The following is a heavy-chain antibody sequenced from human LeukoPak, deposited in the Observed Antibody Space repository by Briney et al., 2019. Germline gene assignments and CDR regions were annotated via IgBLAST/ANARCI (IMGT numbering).Heavy chain of an antibody. J-gene: IGHJ4*02. D-gene: IGHD3-3*01. CDR1: GGSISSYH. V-gene: IGHV4-59*01. CDR3: AREGGRYDFWSGYYHFDY. Sequence: SETLSLICTVSGGSISSYHWSWIRQPPGKGLEGIGYIYYSGSTNYNPSLKSRVTISVDTSKNQFSLKLSSVTAADTAVYYCAREGGRYDFWSGYYHFDYWGQGTLVTVSS. CDR2: IYYSGST.